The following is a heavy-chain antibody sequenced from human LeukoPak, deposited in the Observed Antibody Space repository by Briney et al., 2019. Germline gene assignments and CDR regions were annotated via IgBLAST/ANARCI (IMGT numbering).Heavy chain of an antibody. Sequence: GGSLRLSCAASGFTFDDYAMHWVRQAPGKGLEWVSLISGDGGSTYYADSVKGRFTISRDNSKNSLYLQMNSLRTEDTALYYCAKGGIVVFIPDAFDIWGQGTMVTVSS. CDR1: GFTFDDYA. D-gene: IGHD3-22*01. V-gene: IGHV3-43*02. J-gene: IGHJ3*02. CDR3: AKGGIVVFIPDAFDI. CDR2: ISGDGGST.